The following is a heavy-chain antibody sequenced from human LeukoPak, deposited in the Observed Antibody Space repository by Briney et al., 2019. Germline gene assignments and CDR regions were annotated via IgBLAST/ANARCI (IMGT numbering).Heavy chain of an antibody. V-gene: IGHV3-48*02. D-gene: IGHD2-15*01. J-gene: IGHJ5*02. CDR1: GFTFSSYT. Sequence: QPGGSLRLSCAASGFTFSSYTMNWVRQAPGKGLEWVSFKNTTGSTIHYGDSVRGRFTISRDNAKNSLSLQMNSLRDEDTAVYYCARGCIGGSCWSRNWFDPWGQGTLVTVSS. CDR3: ARGCIGGSCWSRNWFDP. CDR2: KNTTGSTI.